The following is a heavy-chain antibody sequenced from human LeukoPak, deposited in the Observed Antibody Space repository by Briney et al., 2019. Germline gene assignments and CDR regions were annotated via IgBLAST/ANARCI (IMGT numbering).Heavy chain of an antibody. CDR2: IKQDGSDT. Sequence: QTGGSLRLSCAASGFTFSSYAMSWVRQAPGKGPEWVANIKQDGSDTYYVDSVKGRFTISRDNAKNSLYLQLSSLRAEDTAVYYCAREISGSYDYVWGIIRGAFHIWGQGTMVTVSS. V-gene: IGHV3-7*01. D-gene: IGHD3-16*01. J-gene: IGHJ3*02. CDR1: GFTFSSYA. CDR3: AREISGSYDYVWGIIRGAFHI.